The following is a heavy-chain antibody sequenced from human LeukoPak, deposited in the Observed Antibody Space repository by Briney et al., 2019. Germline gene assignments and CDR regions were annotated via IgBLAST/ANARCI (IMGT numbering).Heavy chain of an antibody. CDR3: ARTMPPTPLLYFDY. J-gene: IGHJ4*02. V-gene: IGHV3-53*01. D-gene: IGHD2-2*01. CDR2: IYSGGST. CDR1: GFTVSSNY. Sequence: GGSLRLSCVASGFTVSSNYMSWVRQAPGKGLGWVSVIYSGGSTYYADSVKGRFTISRDNSKNTLYLQMNSLRAEDTAVYYCARTMPPTPLLYFDYWGQGTLVTVSS.